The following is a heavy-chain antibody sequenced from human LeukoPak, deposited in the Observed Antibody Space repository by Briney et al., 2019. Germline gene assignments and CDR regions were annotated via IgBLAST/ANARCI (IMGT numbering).Heavy chain of an antibody. J-gene: IGHJ5*02. CDR3: ARDRGSSWYNWFDP. D-gene: IGHD6-13*01. CDR1: GFTFSSYG. CDR2: IWYDGSNK. V-gene: IGHV3-33*01. Sequence: GRSLRLSCAASGFTFSSYGMHWVRQAPGKGLEWGALIWYDGSNKYYADSVKGRFTISRDNSKNTLYLQMNSLRAEDTAVYYCARDRGSSWYNWFDPWGQGTLVTVSS.